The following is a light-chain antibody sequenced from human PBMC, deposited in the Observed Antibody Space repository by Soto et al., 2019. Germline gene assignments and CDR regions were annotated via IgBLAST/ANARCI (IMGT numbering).Light chain of an antibody. CDR3: SSYTSSSTYV. Sequence: QSALTQPASVSGSPGQSITISCTGPSLDVGGSNYVSWYQQHPGNTPKLIIYDVSDRPSGVSNRFSGSKSGNTASLTISGLQAEDEADYYCSSYTSSSTYVFGTGTKLTVL. V-gene: IGLV2-14*03. J-gene: IGLJ1*01. CDR1: SLDVGGSNY. CDR2: DVS.